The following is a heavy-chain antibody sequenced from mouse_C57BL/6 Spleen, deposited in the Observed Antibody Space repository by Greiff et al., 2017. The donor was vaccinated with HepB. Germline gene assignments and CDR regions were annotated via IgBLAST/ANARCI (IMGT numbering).Heavy chain of an antibody. CDR3: ARREYYGFDY. Sequence: DVMLVESGGGLVKPGGSLKLSCAASGFTFSDYGMHWVRQAPEKGLEWVAYISSGSSTIYYADTVKGRFTISRDNAKNTLFLQMTSLRSEDTAMYYCARREYYGFDYWGQGTTLTVSS. CDR1: GFTFSDYG. V-gene: IGHV5-17*01. J-gene: IGHJ2*01. CDR2: ISSGSSTI. D-gene: IGHD1-1*01.